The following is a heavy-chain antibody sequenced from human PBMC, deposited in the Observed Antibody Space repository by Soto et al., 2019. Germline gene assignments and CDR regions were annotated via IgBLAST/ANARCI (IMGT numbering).Heavy chain of an antibody. CDR1: LFTFTNYG. D-gene: IGHD2-15*01. J-gene: IGHJ6*02. Sequence: GGSLRLSCAASLFTFTNYGMHWVRQAPGKGLEWVAVISDDGNNKYYADSVKGRFTISRDNSKNTLYLQMNSLRVEDTAVYYCAKVGGVAVVVTADYYGMDVWGQRTAVTVSS. CDR3: AKVGGVAVVVTADYYGMDV. V-gene: IGHV3-30*18. CDR2: ISDDGNNK.